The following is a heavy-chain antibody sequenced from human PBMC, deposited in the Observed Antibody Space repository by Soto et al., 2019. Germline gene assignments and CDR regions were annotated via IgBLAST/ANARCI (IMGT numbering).Heavy chain of an antibody. J-gene: IGHJ5*02. Sequence: SETLSLTCTVSGGSISSGGYYWSWIRQHPGKGLEWIGYIYYSGSTYYNPSLKSRVTISVDTSKNQFSLKLSSVTAADTAVYYCARDLAIAAARRGFDPWGQGALVTVSS. CDR2: IYYSGST. CDR1: GGSISSGGYY. D-gene: IGHD6-13*01. CDR3: ARDLAIAAARRGFDP. V-gene: IGHV4-31*03.